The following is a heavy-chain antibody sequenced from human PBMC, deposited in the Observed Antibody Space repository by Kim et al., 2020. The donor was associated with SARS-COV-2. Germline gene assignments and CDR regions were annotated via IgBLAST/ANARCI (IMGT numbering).Heavy chain of an antibody. J-gene: IGHJ4*02. V-gene: IGHV1-3*01. CDR3: ARGVDSSGYYVDY. CDR1: GYTFTSYA. D-gene: IGHD3-22*01. Sequence: ASVKVSCKASGYTFTSYAMHWVRQAPGQRLEWMGWINAGNGNTKYSQKFQGRVTITRDTSASTAYMELSSLRSEDTAVYYCARGVDSSGYYVDYWGQGTLVTVSS. CDR2: INAGNGNT.